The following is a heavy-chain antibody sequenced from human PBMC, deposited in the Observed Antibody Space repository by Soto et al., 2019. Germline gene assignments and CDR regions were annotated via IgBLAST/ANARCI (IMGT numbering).Heavy chain of an antibody. CDR1: GFSLSTSGMR. J-gene: IGHJ3*02. V-gene: IGHV2-70*04. D-gene: IGHD4-17*01. CDR3: ARNGATVANAFDI. Sequence: SGPTLVNPTQTLTLTCTFSGFSLSTSGMRVSWIGQPPGKALEWLARIDWDDDKFYSTSLKTRLTISKDTSKNQVVLIMTNMDPVDTATYYCARNGATVANAFDIWGQGTMVTVSS. CDR2: IDWDDDK.